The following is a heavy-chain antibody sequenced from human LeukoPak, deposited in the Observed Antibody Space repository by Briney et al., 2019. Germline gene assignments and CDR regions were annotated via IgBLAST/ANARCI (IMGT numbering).Heavy chain of an antibody. J-gene: IGHJ4*02. CDR2: ISSSSSYI. Sequence: GGSLRLSCAASGFTFSSYSMKWVRQAPGKGLEWVSSISSSSSYIYYADSVKGRFTISRDNAKNSLYLQMNSLRAEDTAVYYCARSNEVWSGYTEDIDYWGQGTLVTVSS. CDR3: ARSNEVWSGYTEDIDY. V-gene: IGHV3-21*01. D-gene: IGHD3-3*01. CDR1: GFTFSSYS.